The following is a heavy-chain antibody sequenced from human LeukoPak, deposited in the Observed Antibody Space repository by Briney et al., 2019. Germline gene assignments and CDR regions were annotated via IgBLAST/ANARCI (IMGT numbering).Heavy chain of an antibody. J-gene: IGHJ4*02. V-gene: IGHV3-48*03. CDR1: GFTFSNFE. Sequence: GGSLRLSCAASGFTFSNFEMNWVRQAPGKGLEWISYISTSGASTYYADSVKGRFTVSRDNAKNSMYLRMDTLRAEDTAVYYCARERGYNYGYSRYYDQWGQGILVTVSS. CDR2: ISTSGAST. CDR3: ARERGYNYGYSRYYDQ. D-gene: IGHD5-18*01.